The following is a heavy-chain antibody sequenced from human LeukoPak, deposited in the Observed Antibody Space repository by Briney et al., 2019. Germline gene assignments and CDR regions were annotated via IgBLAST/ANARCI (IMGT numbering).Heavy chain of an antibody. J-gene: IGHJ6*02. V-gene: IGHV1-69*13. CDR2: IIPIFGTT. D-gene: IGHD2-2*01. Sequence: SVKVSCKASRGTFSSYAISWVRQAPGQGLEWMGGIIPIFGTTNYAQKFQGRVTITADESTSTAYMELSSLTSEDTAVYYCASRIPPRDVVPAANYYGMDVWGQGTTVTVSS. CDR3: ASRIPPRDVVPAANYYGMDV. CDR1: RGTFSSYA.